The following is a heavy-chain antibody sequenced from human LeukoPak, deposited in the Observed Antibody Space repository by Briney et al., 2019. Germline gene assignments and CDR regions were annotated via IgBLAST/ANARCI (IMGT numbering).Heavy chain of an antibody. J-gene: IGHJ6*03. V-gene: IGHV4-34*01. D-gene: IGHD6-6*01. CDR2: INHSGST. CDR3: ARGAGYSSSSGSSDYYYYYYMDA. CDR1: GGSFSGYY. Sequence: PSETLSLTCAVYGGSFSGYYWSWIRQPPGKGLEWIGEINHSGSTNYNPSLKSRVTISVDTSQNQFSLKLSSVTAADTAVYYCARGAGYSSSSGSSDYYYYYYMDAWGKGTTVTVSS.